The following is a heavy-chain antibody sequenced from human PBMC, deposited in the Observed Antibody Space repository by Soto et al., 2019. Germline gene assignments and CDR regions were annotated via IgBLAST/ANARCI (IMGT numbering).Heavy chain of an antibody. CDR1: GYTFTSYD. Sequence: GASVKVSCKASGYTFTSYDINWVRQATGQGLEWMGWMNPNSGNTGYAQKFQGRVTMTRNTSISTAYMELSSLRSEDTAVYYCARGPGVRIITIFGVVIRPQDYYGMDVWGQGTTVTVS. J-gene: IGHJ6*02. V-gene: IGHV1-8*01. CDR3: ARGPGVRIITIFGVVIRPQDYYGMDV. D-gene: IGHD3-3*01. CDR2: MNPNSGNT.